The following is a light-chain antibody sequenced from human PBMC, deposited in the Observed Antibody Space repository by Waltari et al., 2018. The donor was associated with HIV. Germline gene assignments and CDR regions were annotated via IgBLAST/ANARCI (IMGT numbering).Light chain of an antibody. J-gene: IGKJ5*01. V-gene: IGKV3-20*01. CDR2: EAS. CDR3: QQYGISPIT. Sequence: EVVLTQSPGTVSLSPGERATLPCRASQSVNTNYLAWYQQKPGQAPRPLIYEASGRATGIPDRFSGSGSGTDFTLTISRVEPEDFAVYFCQQYGISPITFGQGTRLE. CDR1: QSVNTNY.